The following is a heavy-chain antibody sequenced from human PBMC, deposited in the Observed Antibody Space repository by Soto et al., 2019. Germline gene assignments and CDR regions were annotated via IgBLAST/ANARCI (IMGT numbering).Heavy chain of an antibody. V-gene: IGHV4-4*07. CDR3: VRDGTKTLRDWFDP. CDR1: GASISGFY. CDR2: IYATGTT. D-gene: IGHD1-1*01. Sequence: QVQLQESGPGLVKPSETLSLTCTVSGASISGFYWCWIRKSAGKGLEWIGRIYATGTTDYNPSLKRRVMMSVDTSKKQFSLKLRSVSAAVTAVYYCVRDGTKTLRDWFDPWGQGISVTVSS. J-gene: IGHJ5*02.